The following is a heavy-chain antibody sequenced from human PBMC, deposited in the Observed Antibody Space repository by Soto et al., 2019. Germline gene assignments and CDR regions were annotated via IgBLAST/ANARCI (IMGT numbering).Heavy chain of an antibody. J-gene: IGHJ4*02. V-gene: IGHV5-51*01. CDR1: GYSFAGYW. CDR2: IYPGDSDT. Sequence: GESLKISCKGSGYSFAGYWITWVRQMPGKGLEWMGIIYPGDSDTIYSPSFQGQVTISADKSISTAYLQWNSLKASDTAMYYCARPPYSASYYYFDQWGQGTPVTVSS. D-gene: IGHD1-26*01. CDR3: ARPPYSASYYYFDQ.